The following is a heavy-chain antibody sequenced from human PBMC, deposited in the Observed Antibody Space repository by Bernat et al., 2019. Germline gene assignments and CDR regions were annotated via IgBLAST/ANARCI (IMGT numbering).Heavy chain of an antibody. CDR3: ARVSYSGSLYWFDP. V-gene: IGHV4-59*12. Sequence: QVQLQESGPRLVKPSETLSLTCNVTGDSINSFYWTWIRQPPGKGLEWIGFIYYNGRANYSPSLEGRVTISIATSRKQFSLVLTSVTAADTAVYYCARVSYSGSLYWFDPWGQGALVTVSS. CDR1: GDSINSFY. CDR2: IYYNGRA. D-gene: IGHD6-13*01. J-gene: IGHJ5*02.